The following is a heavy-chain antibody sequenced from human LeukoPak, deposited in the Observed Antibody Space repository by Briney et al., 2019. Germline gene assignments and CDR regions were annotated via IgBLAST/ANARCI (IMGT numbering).Heavy chain of an antibody. D-gene: IGHD3-22*01. V-gene: IGHV4-59*01. CDR3: ARAPSPDNFDY. J-gene: IGHJ4*02. Sequence: SETLSLTCTVSGGSISSYYWSWIRRPPVKGLEWIGYIYYSGSTNYNPSLKSRVTISLDTSKNQFSLKLSSVTAADTAVYYCARAPSPDNFDYWGQGTLVTVSS. CDR1: GGSISSYY. CDR2: IYYSGST.